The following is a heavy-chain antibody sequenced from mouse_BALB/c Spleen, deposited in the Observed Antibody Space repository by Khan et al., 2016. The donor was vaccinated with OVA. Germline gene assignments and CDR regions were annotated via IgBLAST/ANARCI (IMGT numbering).Heavy chain of an antibody. CDR2: ITPSNGYT. Sequence: QVQLKQSGAELARPGASVKMSCKASGYTFTTYSMHWVKQRPGQGLEWIGYITPSNGYTNYNQKFKDKSTLTADTSSSTAYMQLSSLTSDYTAVYYCAREGAYYRSDDWISDWGQGTLVTVSA. CDR1: GYTFTTYS. CDR3: AREGAYYRSDDWISD. V-gene: IGHV1-4*01. J-gene: IGHJ3*01. D-gene: IGHD2-14*01.